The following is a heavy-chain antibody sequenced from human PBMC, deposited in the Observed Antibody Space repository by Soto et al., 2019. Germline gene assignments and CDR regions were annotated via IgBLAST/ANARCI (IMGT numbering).Heavy chain of an antibody. CDR2: VYPADSDT. CDR1: GYRFTTYW. Sequence: GESLKISCKGSGYRFTTYWIAWVRQMPGKGLEWMGSVYPADSDTRYSPSFQGQATISADKSISTAYLQWSSLKASDTSIYYCARLRDCSGGSCSLEPFYYWGQGTLVTVSS. V-gene: IGHV5-51*01. D-gene: IGHD2-15*01. J-gene: IGHJ4*02. CDR3: ARLRDCSGGSCSLEPFYY.